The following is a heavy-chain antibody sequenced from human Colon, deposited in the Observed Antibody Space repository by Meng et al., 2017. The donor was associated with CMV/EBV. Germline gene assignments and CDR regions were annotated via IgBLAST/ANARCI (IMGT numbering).Heavy chain of an antibody. V-gene: IGHV3-7*01. J-gene: IGHJ3*02. CDR3: ARDPFIKAFDI. CDR2: IKEDGSEK. CDR1: GFTFSNYC. Sequence: GGSLRLSCAASGFTFSNYCMTWLRQAPGRGLELVAHIKEDGSEKYFVGSVKGRFTISRDNAKNSLYLQMNSLRAEDTAVYYCARDPFIKAFDIWGQGTMVTVSS.